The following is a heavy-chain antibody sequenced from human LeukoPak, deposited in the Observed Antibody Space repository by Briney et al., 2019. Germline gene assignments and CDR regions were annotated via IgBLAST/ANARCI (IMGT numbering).Heavy chain of an antibody. D-gene: IGHD1-26*01. J-gene: IGHJ4*02. CDR2: IIPIFGTA. V-gene: IGHV1-69*05. CDR1: GGTFSSYA. CDR3: ARRMISSGSYYPLGY. Sequence: ASVKVSCKASGGTFSSYAISWVRQAPGQGLEWMGGIIPIFGTANYAQKFQGRVTMTRDTSTSTVYMELSSLRSEDTAVYYCARRMISSGSYYPLGYWGQGTLVTVSS.